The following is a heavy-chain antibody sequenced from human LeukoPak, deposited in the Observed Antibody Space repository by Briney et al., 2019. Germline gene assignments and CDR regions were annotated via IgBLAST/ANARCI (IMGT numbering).Heavy chain of an antibody. V-gene: IGHV4-59*13. D-gene: IGHD4-11*01. CDR1: GGSISSYS. CDR2: IYYSGST. Sequence: PSETLSLTCTVSGGSISSYSWNWVRQPPGRGLEWIGYIYYSGSTNYNPSLKSRVTISVDTSRNQFSLKLSSVTTADTAVYYCSRDTVSYYYYYGMDVWGQGTTVTVSS. J-gene: IGHJ6*02. CDR3: SRDTVSYYYYYGMDV.